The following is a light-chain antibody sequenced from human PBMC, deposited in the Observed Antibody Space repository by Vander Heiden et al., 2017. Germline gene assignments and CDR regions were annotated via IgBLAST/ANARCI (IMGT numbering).Light chain of an antibody. V-gene: IGKV2-28*01. CDR3: MQPLQTPRT. J-gene: IGKJ1*01. Sequence: VLTHSPPSLPVTPGESPSISCRSSQSLLYRDENNYLDWYLQKPGQSPQLLIYLGSTRASGVPERFSGSGSGTDFALKITRVEAEDVGIYYCMQPLQTPRTFGQGTKVEI. CDR2: LGS. CDR1: QSLLYRDENNY.